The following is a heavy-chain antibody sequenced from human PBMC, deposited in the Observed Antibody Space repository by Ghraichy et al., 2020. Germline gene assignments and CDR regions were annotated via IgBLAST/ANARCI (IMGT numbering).Heavy chain of an antibody. CDR3: ARDLTLTVLLWFGESDYGMDV. CDR1: GYTFTSYG. CDR2: ISAYNGNT. Sequence: ASVKVSCKASGYTFTSYGISWVRQAPGQGLEWMGWISAYNGNTNYAQKLQGRVTMTTDTSTSTAYMELRSLRSDDTAVYYCARDLTLTVLLWFGESDYGMDVWGQGTTVTVSS. J-gene: IGHJ6*02. D-gene: IGHD3-10*01. V-gene: IGHV1-18*01.